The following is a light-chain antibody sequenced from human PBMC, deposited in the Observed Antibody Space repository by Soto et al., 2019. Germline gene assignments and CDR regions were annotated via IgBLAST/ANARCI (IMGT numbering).Light chain of an antibody. V-gene: IGLV2-8*01. J-gene: IGLJ1*01. Sequence: QSVLTQPPSASGSPGQSVTISCTGNSSDVGAYIYVSWYQQHPGKAPKLIIYEVNKRPSGVPDRFSGSKSGNTASLTVSGLQAEDEADYYCSSYAGSSNVFGTGTKLTVL. CDR3: SSYAGSSNV. CDR2: EVN. CDR1: SSDVGAYIY.